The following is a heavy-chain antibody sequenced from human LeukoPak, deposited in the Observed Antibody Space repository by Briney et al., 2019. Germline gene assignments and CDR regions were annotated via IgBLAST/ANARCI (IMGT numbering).Heavy chain of an antibody. Sequence: SETLSLTCSVSGGPISGTSYCWAWIRQPPGKGPEWIGSHYHTGRIYHNPSLNSRVTISVDSSKNQFSLKLSSVTDAGTAVYYCARDGSDNWGLFDNWGRGTLVTVSS. CDR2: HYHTGRI. CDR3: ARDGSDNWGLFDN. CDR1: GGPISGTSYC. V-gene: IGHV4-39*07. J-gene: IGHJ4*02. D-gene: IGHD1-1*01.